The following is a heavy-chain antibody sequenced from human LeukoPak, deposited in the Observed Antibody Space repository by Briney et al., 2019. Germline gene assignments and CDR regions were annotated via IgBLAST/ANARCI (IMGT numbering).Heavy chain of an antibody. D-gene: IGHD3-10*01. CDR2: MSHDGSNK. V-gene: IGHV3-30*18. CDR1: GFTFSSYG. CDR3: AKDSYYDSGSLDY. J-gene: IGHJ4*02. Sequence: PGGSLRLSCAASGFTFSSYGMHWVRQAPGKGLEWVAAMSHDGSNKHYVDSVKGRFTISRDNSKNTLYLQMNSLRGEDTAVYYCAKDSYYDSGSLDYWGQGTLVTVSS.